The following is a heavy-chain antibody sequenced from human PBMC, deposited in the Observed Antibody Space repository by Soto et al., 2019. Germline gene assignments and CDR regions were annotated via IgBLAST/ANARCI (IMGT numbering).Heavy chain of an antibody. Sequence: QVQLVESGGGVVQPGRSLRLSCAASGFSFSSYGIHWVRQAPGKGLEWVAVIWYDGSNEYYADSVKGRFSVSRDNSKSRVYRQKNSLKARDTALDYFAKDWGGGAVVPDYWGQGTLVTVSS. CDR1: GFSFSSYG. CDR3: AKDWGGGAVVPDY. D-gene: IGHD2-21*01. V-gene: IGHV3-33*06. CDR2: IWYDGSNE. J-gene: IGHJ4*02.